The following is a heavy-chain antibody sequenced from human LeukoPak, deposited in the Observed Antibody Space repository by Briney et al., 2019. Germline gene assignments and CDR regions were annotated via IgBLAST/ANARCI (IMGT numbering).Heavy chain of an antibody. CDR2: IIPILGIA. Sequence: SVKVSCKASGGTFGSYAISWVRQAPGQGLEWMGRIIPILGIANYAQKLQGRVTMTTDTSTSTAYMELRSLRSDDTAVYYCARTMEYDYGDYWVWGQGTLVTVSS. CDR3: ARTMEYDYGDYWV. J-gene: IGHJ4*02. V-gene: IGHV1-69*04. CDR1: GGTFGSYA. D-gene: IGHD4-17*01.